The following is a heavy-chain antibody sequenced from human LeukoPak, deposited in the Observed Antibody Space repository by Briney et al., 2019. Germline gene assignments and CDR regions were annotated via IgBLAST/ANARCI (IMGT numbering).Heavy chain of an antibody. J-gene: IGHJ4*02. V-gene: IGHV3-15*01. CDR1: GFTFTNAW. CDR3: TSFSFDFDY. D-gene: IGHD3-3*01. Sequence: PGGSLRLSCAASGFTFTNAWMSWVRQAPGKGLEWVGRIKSKADGGTTDYAAPVKGRFTISRDDSKNTLYLEMNSLNTEDTAVYYCTSFSFDFDYWGQGTLVTVSS. CDR2: IKSKADGGTT.